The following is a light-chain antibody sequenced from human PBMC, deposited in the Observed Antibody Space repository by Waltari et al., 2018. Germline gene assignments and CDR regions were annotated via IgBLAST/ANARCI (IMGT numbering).Light chain of an antibody. CDR1: SSNIGSTI. CDR3: AAWDDSLNGWV. J-gene: IGLJ3*02. CDR2: STN. Sequence: QSVLTQPPSASGTPGQRVTISCSGSSSNIGSTIVNWYQQFPGTAPKLLIYSTNQRPSGVPDRFSGSKSGTSGSLAISGLRSEDEADYFCAAWDDSLNGWVFGGGTKLTVL. V-gene: IGLV1-44*01.